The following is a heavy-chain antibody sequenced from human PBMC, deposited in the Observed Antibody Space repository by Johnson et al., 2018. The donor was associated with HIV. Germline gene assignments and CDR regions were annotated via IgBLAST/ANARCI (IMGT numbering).Heavy chain of an antibody. J-gene: IGHJ3*02. V-gene: IGHV3-30*04. CDR1: GFTFSSYA. Sequence: QVQLVESGGGAVQPGKSLRLSCAASGFTFSSYAMHWVRQAPGKGLEWVAVISYDGSNKYYADSVKGRFTISRDNSKNTLYLQMNSLRAEETAVYYCARERPGSGYDWGDAFDIWGQGTMVTVSS. D-gene: IGHD5-12*01. CDR3: ARERPGSGYDWGDAFDI. CDR2: ISYDGSNK.